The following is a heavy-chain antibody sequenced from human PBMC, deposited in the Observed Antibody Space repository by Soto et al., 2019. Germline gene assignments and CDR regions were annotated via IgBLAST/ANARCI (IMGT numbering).Heavy chain of an antibody. Sequence: GESLKISCKASGYIFTTCWIAWVRQMPGKGMEWIGIINPTDSDTRYSPSFQGQVTISADKSISTTYLQWSSLKASDSAIYYCARQWRFDYWGQGTLVTVSS. CDR3: ARQWRFDY. CDR2: INPTDSDT. J-gene: IGHJ4*02. CDR1: GYIFTTCW. V-gene: IGHV5-51*01. D-gene: IGHD3-3*01.